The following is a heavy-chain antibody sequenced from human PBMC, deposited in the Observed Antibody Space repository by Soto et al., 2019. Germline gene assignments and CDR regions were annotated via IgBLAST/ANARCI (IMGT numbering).Heavy chain of an antibody. J-gene: IGHJ4*02. CDR1: GYTFTSYD. D-gene: IGHD2-21*02. CDR3: ARGVSCGGDCYRD. Sequence: ASVKVSCKASGYTFTSYDINWVRQATGQGLEWMGWMSPNSGNTGYAQKFQGRVTMTRNTSIGTAYMELSSLRSEDTAVYYCARGVSCGGDCYRDWGQGTPLTVSS. V-gene: IGHV1-8*01. CDR2: MSPNSGNT.